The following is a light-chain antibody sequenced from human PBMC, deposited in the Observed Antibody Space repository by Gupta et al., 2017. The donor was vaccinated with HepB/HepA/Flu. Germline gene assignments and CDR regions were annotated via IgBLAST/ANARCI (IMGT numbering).Light chain of an antibody. CDR2: GAS. CDR3: QQYGSSPWT. V-gene: IGKV3-20*01. J-gene: IGKJ1*01. Sequence: EIVLPQSPGTLSLSPGERATLSCRASQSVSSSYLAWYQQKPGQAPRLLIYGASSRATGIPDRFSGSGSGTDFTLTISRLEPEDFAVYYCQQYGSSPWTFGRGTKVEIK. CDR1: QSVSSSY.